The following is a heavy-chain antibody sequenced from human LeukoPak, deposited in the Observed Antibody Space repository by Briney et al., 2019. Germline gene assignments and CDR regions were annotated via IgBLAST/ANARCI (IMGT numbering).Heavy chain of an antibody. J-gene: IGHJ4*02. V-gene: IGHV3-48*02. D-gene: IGHD3-10*01. CDR3: ARDMNYGSGSYYYDY. CDR1: GFTFSNYS. CDR2: ISTSGTNI. Sequence: GGSLRLSCAASGFTFSNYSMNWVRQAPGKGLEWVSYISTSGTNIYYADSVKGRFTISRDNAKNSLYLQMISLRDEDTAVYYCARDMNYGSGSYYYDYWGQGTLVTVSS.